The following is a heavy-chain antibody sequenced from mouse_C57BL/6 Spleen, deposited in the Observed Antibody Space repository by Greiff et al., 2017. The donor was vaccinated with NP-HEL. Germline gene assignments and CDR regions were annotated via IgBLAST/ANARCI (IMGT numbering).Heavy chain of an antibody. D-gene: IGHD2-4*01. Sequence: EVKLQESGPGLVKPSQSLSLTCSVTGYSITSGYYWNWIRQFPGNKLEWMGYISYDGSNNYNPSLKNRISITRDTSKNQFFLKLNSVTTEDTATYYCAREGDYDPYWGQGTSVTVSS. CDR3: AREGDYDPY. CDR2: ISYDGSN. J-gene: IGHJ4*01. V-gene: IGHV3-6*01. CDR1: GYSITSGYY.